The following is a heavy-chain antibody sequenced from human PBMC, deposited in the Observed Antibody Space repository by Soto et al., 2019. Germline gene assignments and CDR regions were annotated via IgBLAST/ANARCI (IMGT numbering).Heavy chain of an antibody. CDR3: ARGYFPAAAYDAFDI. J-gene: IGHJ3*02. Sequence: GSLRLSCAASGFTFSSYSMNWVRQAPGKGLEWVSSISSSSSYIYYADSVKGRFTISRDNAKNSLYLQMNSLRAEDTAVYYCARGYFPAAAYDAFDIWGQGTMVTVSS. D-gene: IGHD6-13*01. V-gene: IGHV3-21*01. CDR2: ISSSSSYI. CDR1: GFTFSSYS.